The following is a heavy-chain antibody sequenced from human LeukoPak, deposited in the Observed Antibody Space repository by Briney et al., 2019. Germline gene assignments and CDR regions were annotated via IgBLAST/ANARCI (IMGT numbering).Heavy chain of an antibody. CDR3: ARDLSGATRTV. CDR1: GYTFTGYY. D-gene: IGHD5-12*01. J-gene: IGHJ6*02. Sequence: ASAKVSCKASGYTFTGYYMHWVRQAPGQGLEWMGWINPNRGGTNYAQKFQGRVTMTRDTSISTAYMELSRLRSDDTAVYYCARDLSGATRTVWGQGTTVTVSS. V-gene: IGHV1-2*02. CDR2: INPNRGGT.